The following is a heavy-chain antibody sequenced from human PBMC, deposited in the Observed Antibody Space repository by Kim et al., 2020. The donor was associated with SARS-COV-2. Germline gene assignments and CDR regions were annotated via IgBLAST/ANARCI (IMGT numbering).Heavy chain of an antibody. CDR1: GGSISSYY. Sequence: SETLSLTCTVSGGSISSYYWSWIRQPPGKGLEWIGYIYYTGSTNYNPSLKSRVTISVDTPKNQFSLKLRSVTAADTAVYYCARHWAVAGTGAYFDYWGQGTLVTVSS. D-gene: IGHD6-19*01. CDR2: IYYTGST. J-gene: IGHJ4*02. V-gene: IGHV4-59*08. CDR3: ARHWAVAGTGAYFDY.